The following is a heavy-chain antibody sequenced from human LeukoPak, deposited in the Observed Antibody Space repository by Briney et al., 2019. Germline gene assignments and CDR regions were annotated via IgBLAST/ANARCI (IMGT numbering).Heavy chain of an antibody. CDR3: AKDRYGSGSYYTIPLDY. CDR2: ISSSGSTI. CDR1: GFTFSDYY. D-gene: IGHD3-10*01. J-gene: IGHJ4*02. Sequence: GGSLRLSCAASGFTFSDYYMSWIRQAPGKGLEWVPYISSSGSTIYYADSVKGRFTISRDNDKNSLYLQMNSLRAEDTAVYYCAKDRYGSGSYYTIPLDYWGQGTLVTVSS. V-gene: IGHV3-11*01.